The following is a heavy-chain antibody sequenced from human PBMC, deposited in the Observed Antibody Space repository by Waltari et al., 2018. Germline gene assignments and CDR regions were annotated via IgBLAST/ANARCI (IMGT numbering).Heavy chain of an antibody. V-gene: IGHV1-2*02. CDR1: GYTFTSYD. CDR3: ARPSYGSGSFDY. CDR2: INPNSGGT. Sequence: QVQLVQSGAEVKKPGASVKVSCKASGYTFTSYDINWVRQATGQGLEVMGWINPNSGGTNYAQKFQGRVTMTRDTSISTAYMELSRLRSDDTAVYYCARPSYGSGSFDYWGQGTLVTVSS. J-gene: IGHJ4*02. D-gene: IGHD3-10*01.